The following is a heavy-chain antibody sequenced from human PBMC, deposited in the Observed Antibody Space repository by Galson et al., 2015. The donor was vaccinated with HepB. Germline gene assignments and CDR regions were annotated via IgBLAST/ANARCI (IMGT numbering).Heavy chain of an antibody. J-gene: IGHJ6*02. CDR2: ISYDGSNK. Sequence: LRLSCAASGFTFSSYAMHWVRQAPGKGLEWVAVISYDGSNKYYADSVKGRFTISRDNSKNTLYLQMNSLRAEDTAVYYCARSDIVVVWGMDVWGQGTTVTVSS. D-gene: IGHD2-2*01. CDR1: GFTFSSYA. CDR3: ARSDIVVVWGMDV. V-gene: IGHV3-30-3*01.